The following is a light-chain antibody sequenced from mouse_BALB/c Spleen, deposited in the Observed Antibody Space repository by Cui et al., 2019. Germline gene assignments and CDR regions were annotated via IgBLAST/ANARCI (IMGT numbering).Light chain of an antibody. Sequence: IQMTQFLSSLSASLGCKVTFTCKASQEINKFIAWVQHKPGKVPRLLIHYTSTLHPGIPSKFSGSGSWVNFSFSISNLGPEDFATDYCLQYDNLLTFGRGTKLEIK. CDR1: QEINKF. J-gene: IGKJ1*01. CDR3: LQYDNLLT. V-gene: IGKV19-93*01. CDR2: YTS.